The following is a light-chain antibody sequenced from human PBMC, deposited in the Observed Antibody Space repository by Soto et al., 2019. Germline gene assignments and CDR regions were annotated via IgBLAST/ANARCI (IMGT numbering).Light chain of an antibody. CDR2: DSS. CDR1: QSVRSY. V-gene: IGKV3-11*01. CDR3: PQRIVWPLT. J-gene: IGKJ4*01. Sequence: EIVLTQFPAPLSLSPRDGTTLSCRASQSVRSYLAWYQQKRDQAPWLLIYDSSNRSTGIPARFSGSGSGTDLTLIILSLEKEDCACYYCPQRIVWPLTSGRGTKVEIK.